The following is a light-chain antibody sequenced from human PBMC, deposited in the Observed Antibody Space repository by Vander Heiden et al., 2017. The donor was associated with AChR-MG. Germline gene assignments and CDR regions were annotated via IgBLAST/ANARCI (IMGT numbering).Light chain of an antibody. CDR2: GAS. Sequence: EIVLTQSPGTLSLSPGERATLSCRASQSVSSSYLAWYQQKPGQAPRLLIYGASSRATGIPDRFSVSGSGTDFTLTISRLEPEDFAVYYCQQYGSSFTFGPGTKVEIK. J-gene: IGKJ3*01. V-gene: IGKV3-20*01. CDR1: QSVSSSY. CDR3: QQYGSSFT.